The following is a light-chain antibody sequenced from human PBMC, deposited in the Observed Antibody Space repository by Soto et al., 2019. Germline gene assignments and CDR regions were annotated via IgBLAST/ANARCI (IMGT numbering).Light chain of an antibody. CDR1: QSVSNN. J-gene: IGKJ1*01. CDR2: DAS. V-gene: IGKV3-15*01. Sequence: ILMTQSAATLSVFPGERATLSCRASQSVSNNLAWYQQKPGQAPRLLIYDASTRATGIPARFSGSGSGTEFTLTISGLQSEDFAVYYCQQYNNWPPWTFGQGTKVEIK. CDR3: QQYNNWPPWT.